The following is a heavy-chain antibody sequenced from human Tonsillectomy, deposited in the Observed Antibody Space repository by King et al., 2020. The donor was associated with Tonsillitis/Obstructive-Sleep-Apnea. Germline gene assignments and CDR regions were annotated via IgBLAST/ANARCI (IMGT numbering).Heavy chain of an antibody. J-gene: IGHJ4*02. D-gene: IGHD3-22*01. V-gene: IGHV1-18*01. CDR1: GYTFPNYG. CDR2: ISAYNGHT. Sequence: VQLVESGAEVKKSGASVKVSCKASGYTFPNYGISWVRQAPGQGLEWMGWISAYNGHTNYAQKLQGRLTLTTDTSTSTAYLELRSLRSDDTAVYDCASDSMSHYYDSSGYSSFNYWGQGTLVTVSS. CDR3: ASDSMSHYYDSSGYSSFNY.